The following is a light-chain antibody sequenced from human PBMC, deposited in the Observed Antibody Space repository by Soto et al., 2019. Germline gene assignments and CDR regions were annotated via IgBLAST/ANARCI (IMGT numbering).Light chain of an antibody. CDR2: KTS. Sequence: DIQMTQSPSTLSASVGARVTITCRASQTTTAWVAWYQQKPGKAPKLLIYKTSSLESGVPSRFSGSGSGTEFTLTISSLQPDDLATYFCQQYNPYSYTFGQGTKLEIK. CDR3: QQYNPYSYT. J-gene: IGKJ2*01. V-gene: IGKV1-5*03. CDR1: QTTTAW.